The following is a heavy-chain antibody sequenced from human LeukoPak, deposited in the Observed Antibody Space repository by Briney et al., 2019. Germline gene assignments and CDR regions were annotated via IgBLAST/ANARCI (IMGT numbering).Heavy chain of an antibody. J-gene: IGHJ4*02. CDR1: GFTFDDYT. Sequence: GSLRLSCAASGFTFDDYTMHWVRQAPGKGLEWVSLISWDGGSTYYADSVKGRFTISRDNSKNTLYLQMNSLRAEDTAVYYCAKSFYDSSPCDYWGQGALVTVSS. CDR2: ISWDGGST. CDR3: AKSFYDSSPCDY. V-gene: IGHV3-43*01. D-gene: IGHD3-22*01.